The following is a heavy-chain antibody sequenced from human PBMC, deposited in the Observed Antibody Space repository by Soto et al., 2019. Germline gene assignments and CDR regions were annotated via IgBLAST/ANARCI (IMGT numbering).Heavy chain of an antibody. D-gene: IGHD3-10*01. CDR3: ASVKSWAVSP. V-gene: IGHV3-7*01. CDR1: GFTFSSYW. J-gene: IGHJ5*02. Sequence: EVQLVESGGGLVQPGGSLGLSCAASGFTFSSYWMSWVRLAPGKGLEWVAHIKQSGSDRYYVDSVRGRFTISRDNAKNSLYLQMNSLRVEDTAMYYCASVKSWAVSPWGQETLVTVSS. CDR2: IKQSGSDR.